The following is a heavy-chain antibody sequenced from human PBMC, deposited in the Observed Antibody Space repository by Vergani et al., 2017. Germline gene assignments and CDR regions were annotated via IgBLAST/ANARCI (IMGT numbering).Heavy chain of an antibody. D-gene: IGHD3-10*01. Sequence: QVQLVESGGGVVQPGRSLRLSCAASGFTFSSYAMHWVRQAPGKGLEWVAVIWYDGSNKYYADSVKGRFTISRDNSKNTLYLQMNSLRAEDTAVYYCAKGGGVERITMVRGVKGYYYYGMDVWGQGTTVTVSS. J-gene: IGHJ6*02. CDR2: IWYDGSNK. CDR3: AKGGGVERITMVRGVKGYYYYGMDV. CDR1: GFTFSSYA. V-gene: IGHV3-30*07.